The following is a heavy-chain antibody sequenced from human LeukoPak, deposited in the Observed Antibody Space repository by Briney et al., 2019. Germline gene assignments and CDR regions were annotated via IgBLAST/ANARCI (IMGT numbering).Heavy chain of an antibody. J-gene: IGHJ4*02. CDR1: GGSITSYY. CDR3: ARLIYNTYTNNWRFDY. Sequence: PSETLSLTCTVSGGSITSYYWSWIRQPPGKGLEWIGYVSSSGSTNYNPSLKSRVIISTDTSKNRFSLKLTSVTAADTAVYFCARLIYNTYTNNWRFDYWGQGTLVTVSS. CDR2: VSSSGST. D-gene: IGHD1-1*01. V-gene: IGHV4-59*08.